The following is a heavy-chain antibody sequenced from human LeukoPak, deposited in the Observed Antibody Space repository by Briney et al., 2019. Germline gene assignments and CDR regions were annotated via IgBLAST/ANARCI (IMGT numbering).Heavy chain of an antibody. Sequence: GGSLRLSCVASGFTFGKHWMSWVRQAPGKGLEWVANIKLDGSEKNYVDSVKGRFTISRDNTKNSLYLQMNSLRAEDTAVFYCARDQYDTWSRRGNFDSWGQGTLVIASS. D-gene: IGHD3-3*01. CDR3: ARDQYDTWSRRGNFDS. V-gene: IGHV3-7*03. CDR1: GFTFGKHW. J-gene: IGHJ4*02. CDR2: IKLDGSEK.